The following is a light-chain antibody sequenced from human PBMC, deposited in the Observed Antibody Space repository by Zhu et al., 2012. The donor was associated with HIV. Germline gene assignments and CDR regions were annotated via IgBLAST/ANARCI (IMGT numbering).Light chain of an antibody. J-gene: IGKJ2*03. CDR2: KAS. CDR3: QRYNSYVYR. CDR1: QSISSW. Sequence: DIQLTQSPSFLSASVGDRITITCRASQSISSWLAWYQQKPGSAPKLLIYKASTLESGVPPRFSASGSGTEFTLTISSLQPDDFATYYCQRYNSYVYRFGQGTKLEIK. V-gene: IGKV1-5*03.